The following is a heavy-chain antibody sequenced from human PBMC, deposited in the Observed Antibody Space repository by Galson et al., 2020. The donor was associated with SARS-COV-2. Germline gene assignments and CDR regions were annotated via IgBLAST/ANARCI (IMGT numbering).Heavy chain of an antibody. CDR2: MYYTGIT. Sequence: SETLSLTCTVSGDSITSRSSYWGWIRQPPGAGLEWIVSMYYTGITYYNPSLKSRVTISGDTSRNQFSLKMRSVTAADTAVYYCVRLGSGSDGGRLCVYWVRGALVIVSS. CDR3: VRLGSGSDGGRLCVY. CDR1: GDSITSRSSY. J-gene: IGHJ4*02. V-gene: IGHV4-39*01. D-gene: IGHD6-19*01.